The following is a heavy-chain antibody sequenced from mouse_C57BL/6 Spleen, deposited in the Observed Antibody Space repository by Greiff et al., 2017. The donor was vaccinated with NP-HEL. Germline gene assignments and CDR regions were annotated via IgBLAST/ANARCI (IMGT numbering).Heavy chain of an antibody. V-gene: IGHV5-17*01. Sequence: EVKVVESGGGLVKPGGSLKLSCAASGFTFSDYGMHWVRQAPEKGLEWVAYISSGSSTIYYADTVKGRFTISSDNAKYTLFLQMTSLRSEDTAMYYCARRYYGAHWYFDVWGTGTTVTVSS. J-gene: IGHJ1*03. CDR1: GFTFSDYG. CDR2: ISSGSSTI. D-gene: IGHD1-1*01. CDR3: ARRYYGAHWYFDV.